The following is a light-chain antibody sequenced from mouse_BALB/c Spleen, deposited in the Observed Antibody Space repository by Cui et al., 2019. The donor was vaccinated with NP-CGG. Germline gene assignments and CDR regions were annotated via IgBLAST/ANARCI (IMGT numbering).Light chain of an antibody. CDR2: GTN. Sequence: QAVLTQASPLTTSPGETVTLTCRSNTGAVTTSNYANWVQEKPDHLFTGLIGGTNNRAPGVPARFSGSLIGDKAALTITGAQTEDEAIYFCALWYSNHWVFGGGTKLTVL. J-gene: IGLJ1*01. CDR3: ALWYSNHWV. CDR1: TGAVTTSNY. V-gene: IGLV1*01.